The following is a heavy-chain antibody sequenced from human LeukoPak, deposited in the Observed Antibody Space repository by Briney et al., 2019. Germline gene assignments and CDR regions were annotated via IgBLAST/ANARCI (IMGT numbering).Heavy chain of an antibody. J-gene: IGHJ5*02. D-gene: IGHD4-17*01. V-gene: IGHV4-34*01. CDR3: ASTNDFGDYVGA. Sequence: SETLSLTCAVYGGSFSGYYWSWIRQPPGKGLEWIGYMYHGGSTYYNPSLESRVTISVDRSKNQFSLKLSSVTAADTAVYYCASTNDFGDYVGAWGQGTLVTVSS. CDR2: MYHGGST. CDR1: GGSFSGYY.